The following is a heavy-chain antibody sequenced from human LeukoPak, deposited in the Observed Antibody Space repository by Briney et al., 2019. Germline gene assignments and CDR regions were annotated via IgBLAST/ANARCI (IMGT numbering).Heavy chain of an antibody. V-gene: IGHV4-39*02. CDR2: IYYSGST. CDR1: GGPINSNIYY. J-gene: IGHJ3*02. CDR3: AREPITSGGNDAFDI. Sequence: SETLSLTCNVSGGPINSNIYYWAWVRQPPGKGLEWIGSIYYSGSTYYNPSLKSRITISVDTSKNQFSLILNSVTAADTAVFYCAREPITSGGNDAFDIWGQGTMVTVSS. D-gene: IGHD3-16*01.